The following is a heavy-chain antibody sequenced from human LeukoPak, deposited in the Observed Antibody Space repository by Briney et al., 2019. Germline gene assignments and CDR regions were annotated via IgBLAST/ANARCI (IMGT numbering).Heavy chain of an antibody. CDR1: RGTFSSYA. J-gene: IGHJ4*02. CDR3: ARGAAVAGYFDY. V-gene: IGHV1-69*13. CDR2: IIPIFGTA. D-gene: IGHD6-19*01. Sequence: SVKVSCKASRGTFSSYAISWVRPAPGQGLEWMGGIIPIFGTANYAQKFQGRVTITADESTSTAYMELSSLRSEDTAVYYCARGAAVAGYFDYWGQGTLVTVSS.